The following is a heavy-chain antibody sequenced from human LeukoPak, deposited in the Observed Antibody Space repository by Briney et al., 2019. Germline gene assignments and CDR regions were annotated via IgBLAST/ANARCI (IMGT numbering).Heavy chain of an antibody. V-gene: IGHV4-34*01. CDR3: AMVLWQSGRPGP. J-gene: IGHJ5*02. CDR2: IDHSGGT. Sequence: SETLSRTCAVYGWSLINYYLSWIRQSPGKGLEWIGDIDHSGGTRYNPALRSRVTMSIDPSRNQFYLKINSVTASDTAVYYCAMVLWQSGRPGPWDQGSLVTVSS. D-gene: IGHD3-10*01. CDR1: GWSLINYY.